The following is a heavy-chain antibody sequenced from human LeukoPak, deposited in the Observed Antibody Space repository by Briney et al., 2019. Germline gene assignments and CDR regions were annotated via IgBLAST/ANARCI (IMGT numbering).Heavy chain of an antibody. CDR2: IRYDGSNK. V-gene: IGHV3-30*02. CDR1: GFTFSSYG. CDR3: AKGGGYYDSSLDY. D-gene: IGHD3-22*01. Sequence: QPGGSLRLSCAASGFTFSSYGMHWVRQAPGKGLEWVAFIRYDGSNKYYADSVKGRFTISRDNSKNTLYLQMKSLRAEDTAVYYCAKGGGYYDSSLDYWGQGTLVTVSS. J-gene: IGHJ4*02.